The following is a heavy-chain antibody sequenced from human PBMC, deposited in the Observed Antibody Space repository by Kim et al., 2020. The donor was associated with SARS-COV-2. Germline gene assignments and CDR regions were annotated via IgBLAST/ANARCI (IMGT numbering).Heavy chain of an antibody. J-gene: IGHJ5*02. V-gene: IGHV3-53*01. CDR1: GFTVSTSF. CDR3: ARYSDYYGSGTQGWFGP. Sequence: GGSLRLSCAASGFTVSTSFMGWVRQAPGKGLECVSVIYSGGETNHADAVNGRFSTSRDSSKNILFLQMNSLRAEDTAVYYCARYSDYYGSGTQGWFGPWGQGTLVTVAS. CDR2: IYSGGET. D-gene: IGHD3-10*01.